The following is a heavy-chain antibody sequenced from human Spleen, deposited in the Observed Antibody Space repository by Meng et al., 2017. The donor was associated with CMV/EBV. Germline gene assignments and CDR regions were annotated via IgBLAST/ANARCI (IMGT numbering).Heavy chain of an antibody. J-gene: IGHJ6*02. D-gene: IGHD2-21*01. V-gene: IGHV4-34*01. CDR2: INHSGNT. CDR1: GGSSNNYY. Sequence: SETLSLTCGIYGGSSNNYYWIWIRQPPGEGLEWIGEINHSGNTNYNPSLASRVTISVDTSKRQFSLNLNSVTAADTAVYYCARGQPKIVVVPASKGRRGYGLDVWGQGTTVTVSS. CDR3: ARGQPKIVVVPASKGRRGYGLDV.